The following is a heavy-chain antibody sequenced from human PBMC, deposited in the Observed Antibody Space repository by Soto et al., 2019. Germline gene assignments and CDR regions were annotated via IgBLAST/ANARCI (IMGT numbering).Heavy chain of an antibody. D-gene: IGHD5-18*01. V-gene: IGHV1-18*01. CDR2: ISAYNGNT. CDR3: ARTRLPHYYYGMDV. CDR1: GYTFTSYG. Sequence: QVQLVQSGAEVKKPGASVKVSCKASGYTFTSYGISWVRQAPGQGLEWMGWISAYNGNTNYAQKLQGRVTMTTDTSTRTAYRGLRSLRPDDTAVYYCARTRLPHYYYGMDVWGQGTTVTVSS. J-gene: IGHJ6*02.